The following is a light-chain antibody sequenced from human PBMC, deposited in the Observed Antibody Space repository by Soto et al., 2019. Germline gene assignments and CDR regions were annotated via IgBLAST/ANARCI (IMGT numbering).Light chain of an antibody. CDR2: EGS. Sequence: SALTQPASGSGSPGQSIPISCTGTSRDVGSYNLVSWYQQHPGKAPKLMIYEGSKRPSGVSNRFSGSKSGNTASLTISGLQAEDEADYYCCSYAGSSTVVFGGGTKVTVL. V-gene: IGLV2-23*01. CDR1: SRDVGSYNL. J-gene: IGLJ2*01. CDR3: CSYAGSSTVV.